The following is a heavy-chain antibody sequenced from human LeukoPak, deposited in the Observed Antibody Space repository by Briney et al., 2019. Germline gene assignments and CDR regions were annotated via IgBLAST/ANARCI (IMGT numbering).Heavy chain of an antibody. CDR1: GYTFTSYA. D-gene: IGHD3-9*01. CDR3: AREEVRYFVGLLPFDY. CDR2: IDTNTGNP. Sequence: ASLKVSCKPSGYTFTSYAMNWVRQAPGPGLESMGCIDTNTGNPTYAQGFTGRVVFSLDTSVSTAYMQISSLKGEDTAVYYCAREEVRYFVGLLPFDYWGQGTLVTVSS. J-gene: IGHJ4*02. V-gene: IGHV7-4-1*02.